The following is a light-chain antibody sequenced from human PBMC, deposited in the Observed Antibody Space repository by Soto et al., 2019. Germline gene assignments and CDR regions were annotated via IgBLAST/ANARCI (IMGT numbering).Light chain of an antibody. CDR2: DAS. CDR3: QQRINWPLT. Sequence: ENVLTQSPATRSFSPGKRATLSCXASQSVSNYVAWYQQKPGQAPRLLIYDASNRATGIPARFSGSGSGTDFTLIIDSLAPEDFAVYYCQQRINWPLTFGGGTKVDIK. V-gene: IGKV3-11*01. CDR1: QSVSNY. J-gene: IGKJ4*01.